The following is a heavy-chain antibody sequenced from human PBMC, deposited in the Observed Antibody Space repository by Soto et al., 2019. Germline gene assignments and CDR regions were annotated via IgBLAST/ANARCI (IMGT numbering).Heavy chain of an antibody. Sequence: WWSLRLSCSASEFTISSYAIHWVRQAPGKGLEWVAVISYDGSSKYNSDSVKGPFTISRDKSKNTVYLQMHSLTVEDTAVYYCARDAVAMDYWGRGTLVTVSS. D-gene: IGHD6-19*01. V-gene: IGHV3-30-3*01. CDR1: EFTISSYA. CDR2: ISYDGSSK. J-gene: IGHJ4*02. CDR3: ARDAVAMDY.